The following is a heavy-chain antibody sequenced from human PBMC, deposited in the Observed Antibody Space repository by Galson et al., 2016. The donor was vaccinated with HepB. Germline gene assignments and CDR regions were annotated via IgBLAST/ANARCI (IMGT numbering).Heavy chain of an antibody. CDR3: ARAAHSSGYCDVFDI. Sequence: SLRLSCAASGFTFSYAWLNWVRQAPGKGLEWVGRIKTKTYGERTDYGAPVKGRFTISRDDSKNTLYLQMNSLRAEDTAVYYCARAAHSSGYCDVFDIWGQGTTVTVSS. CDR2: IKTKTYGERT. J-gene: IGHJ3*02. D-gene: IGHD3-22*01. V-gene: IGHV3-15*07. CDR1: GFTFSYAW.